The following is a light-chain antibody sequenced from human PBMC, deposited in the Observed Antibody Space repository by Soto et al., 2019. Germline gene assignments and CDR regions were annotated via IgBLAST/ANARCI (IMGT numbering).Light chain of an antibody. CDR2: DAS. CDR3: QKCSTWLLT. V-gene: IGKV3-11*01. CDR1: QSVSSY. Sequence: EIVLTQSPATLSLSPGERATLSCRASQSVSSYLAWYQQKPGKAPRLLIYDASNMHTGIPARFSGSGSGTDFTLTISLLDAEFFAVYYHQKCSTWLLTFGGGTKVEIK. J-gene: IGKJ4*01.